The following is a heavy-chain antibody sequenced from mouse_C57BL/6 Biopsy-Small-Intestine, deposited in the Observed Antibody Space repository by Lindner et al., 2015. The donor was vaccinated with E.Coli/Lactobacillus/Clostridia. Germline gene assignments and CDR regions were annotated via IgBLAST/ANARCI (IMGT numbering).Heavy chain of an antibody. CDR3: ASPSSDFIWDAYPPPFDL. D-gene: IGHD1-2*01. CDR2: INPSGGST. Sequence: SVKVSCKTSGYTFTSNYMHWVRQAPGQGLEWMGMINPSGGSTFYLQKFQGRVNMTRDTSTTTVYMELTSLISEDTAVYYCASPSSDFIWDAYPPPFDLWGQGSLVTVSS. J-gene: IGHJ4*01. V-gene: IGHV1-64*01. CDR1: GYTFTSNY.